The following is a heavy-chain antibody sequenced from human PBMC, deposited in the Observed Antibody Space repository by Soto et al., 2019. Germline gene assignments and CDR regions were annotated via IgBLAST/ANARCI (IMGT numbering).Heavy chain of an antibody. CDR1: EYTFTSYF. CDR2: INPSGGST. V-gene: IGHV1-46*01. CDR3: AREGYCSSGSCALYSHDYFGMDV. J-gene: IGHJ6*02. Sequence: GASVKVSCKASEYTFTSYFLHWVRQAPGQGLEWMGLINPSGGSTSYAQRFQGRVTMTRDTSTTTVSMELSSLTSDDTAVYYCAREGYCSSGSCALYSHDYFGMDVWGQGTTVTVSS. D-gene: IGHD2-15*01.